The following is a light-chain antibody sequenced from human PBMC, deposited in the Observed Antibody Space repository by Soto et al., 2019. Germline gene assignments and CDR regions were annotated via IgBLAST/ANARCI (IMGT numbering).Light chain of an antibody. V-gene: IGKV1-12*01. J-gene: IGKJ5*01. CDR2: TAS. CDR3: QQTNSFPIT. Sequence: DIQMTQSPSSVSASVGDRVTITCRASQGISSSLAWYQQKPGAAPNLLIYTASSLQSGVPSRFSGSGSGTDFTLTISSLQPEDFATYYCQQTNSFPITFGQGTRLEIK. CDR1: QGISSS.